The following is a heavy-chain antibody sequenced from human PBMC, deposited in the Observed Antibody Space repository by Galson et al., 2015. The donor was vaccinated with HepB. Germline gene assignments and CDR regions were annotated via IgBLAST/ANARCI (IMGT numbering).Heavy chain of an antibody. D-gene: IGHD4-17*01. V-gene: IGHV3-33*01. CDR3: ARDQNYGDYNWFDP. J-gene: IGHJ5*02. Sequence: SLRLSCAASGFTFSSYGMHWVRQAPGKGLEWVAVIWYDGSNKYYADSVKGRFTISRDNSKNTLYLQMNSLRAEDTAVYYCARDQNYGDYNWFDPWGQGTLVTVSS. CDR2: IWYDGSNK. CDR1: GFTFSSYG.